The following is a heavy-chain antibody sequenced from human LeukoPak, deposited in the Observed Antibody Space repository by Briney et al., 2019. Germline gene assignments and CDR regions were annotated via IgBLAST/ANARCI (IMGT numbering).Heavy chain of an antibody. CDR2: IRGSGGRT. V-gene: IGHV3-23*01. CDR1: GFTFSTCA. D-gene: IGHD3-3*01. CDR3: ARGDYDFWSGSNMIYYYYGMDV. Sequence: GGSLRLSCAASGFTFSTCAMRWVRRAPGKGLEWVSVIRGSGGRTYCADSVKGRFTISRDNSKNTLCLQMNSLRAEDTAVYYCARGDYDFWSGSNMIYYYYGMDVWGQGTTVTVSS. J-gene: IGHJ6*02.